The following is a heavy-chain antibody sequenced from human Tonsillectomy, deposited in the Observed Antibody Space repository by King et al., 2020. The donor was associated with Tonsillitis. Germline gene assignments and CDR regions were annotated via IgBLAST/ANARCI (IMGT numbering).Heavy chain of an antibody. CDR3: TPDPGGNYYYYGMDV. D-gene: IGHD4-23*01. J-gene: IGHJ6*02. CDR2: IKSKTDGGTT. CDR1: GFTFSNAW. Sequence: VQLVESGGGLVKPGGSLRLSCAASGFTFSNAWMSWVRQAPGKGLEWVGRIKSKTDGGTTDYAAPVKGRFTISRDDSKNTLYLQMNSLKTEDTAVYYCTPDPGGNYYYYGMDVWGQGTTVTVSS. V-gene: IGHV3-15*01.